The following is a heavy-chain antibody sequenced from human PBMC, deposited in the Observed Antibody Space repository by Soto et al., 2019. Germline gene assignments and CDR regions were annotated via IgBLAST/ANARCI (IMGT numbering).Heavy chain of an antibody. CDR3: AKGQNSGTYRFDFDY. Sequence: EVQSLESGGDLVQPGGSLRLSCAASGITLSRYAMSWVRQAPGKGPEWVSGISASGASTSYADSVRGRFTISRDNSKKTLYLQMNSLRADDTAVYHCAKGQNSGTYRFDFDYWGQGALVTVSS. CDR2: ISASGAST. J-gene: IGHJ4*02. CDR1: GITLSRYA. V-gene: IGHV3-23*01. D-gene: IGHD1-26*01.